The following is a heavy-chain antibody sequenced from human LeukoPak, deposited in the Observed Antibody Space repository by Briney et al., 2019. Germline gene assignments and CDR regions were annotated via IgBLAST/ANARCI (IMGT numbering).Heavy chain of an antibody. Sequence: GGSLRLSCAASGFTFSSYGMHWVRQAPGKGLEWVAVISYDGSNKYYADSVKGRFTISRDNSKNTLYLQMNSLRAEDTAVYYCAKDRTTVTPGGYFQHWGQGTLVTVSS. CDR1: GFTFSSYG. D-gene: IGHD4-17*01. CDR2: ISYDGSNK. J-gene: IGHJ1*01. CDR3: AKDRTTVTPGGYFQH. V-gene: IGHV3-30*18.